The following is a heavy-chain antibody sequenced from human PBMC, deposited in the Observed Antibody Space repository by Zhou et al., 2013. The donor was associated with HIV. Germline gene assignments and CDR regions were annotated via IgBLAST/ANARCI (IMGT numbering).Heavy chain of an antibody. Sequence: QVRLLQSGAEVRRPGSSVKVPCLTSGYTFNRFPINWLRQVPGQGLEWMAVVIPLIGTTHYAPKFEGRLTVSTAASATTAYMELRNLTADDTALYFCAREAYDDTSHQFLVDYFYAMDVWGQGTLVTVSS. CDR2: VIPLIGTT. CDR1: GYTFNRFP. V-gene: IGHV1-69*05. CDR3: AREAYDDTSHQFLVDYFYAMDV. D-gene: IGHD3-22*01. J-gene: IGHJ4*02.